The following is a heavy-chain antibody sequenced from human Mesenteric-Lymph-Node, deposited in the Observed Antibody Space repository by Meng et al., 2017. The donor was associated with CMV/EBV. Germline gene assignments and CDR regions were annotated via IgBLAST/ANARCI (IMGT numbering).Heavy chain of an antibody. CDR2: IYYSGST. V-gene: IGHV4-39*07. J-gene: IGHJ4*02. D-gene: IGHD5-18*01. CDR3: ASAPRGYSYGYVSHFDY. CDR1: GFTFSSYW. Sequence: ESLKISCAASGFTFSSYWMHWIRQPPGKGLEWIGSIYYSGSTYYNPSLKSRVTISVDTSKNQFSLKLTSVTAADTALYYCASAPRGYSYGYVSHFDYWGQGTLVTVSS.